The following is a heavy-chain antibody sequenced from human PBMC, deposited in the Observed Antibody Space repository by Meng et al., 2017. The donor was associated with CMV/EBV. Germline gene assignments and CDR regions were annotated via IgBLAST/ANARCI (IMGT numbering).Heavy chain of an antibody. CDR3: AKADYYDGSGYYFDY. D-gene: IGHD3-22*01. J-gene: IGHJ4*02. Sequence: SGFTFSAYDMGWVRQAPGKGLEWVSSISGTGGNTYYADSVKGRFTISRDDSHNTLFLHMNSLRAEDTAVYYCAKADYYDGSGYYFDYWGQGTLVTVSS. CDR1: GFTFSAYD. CDR2: ISGTGGNT. V-gene: IGHV3-23*01.